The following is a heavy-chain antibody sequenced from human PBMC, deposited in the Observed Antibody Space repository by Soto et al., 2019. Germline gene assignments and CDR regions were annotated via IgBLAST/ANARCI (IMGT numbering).Heavy chain of an antibody. J-gene: IGHJ4*02. V-gene: IGHV4-4*02. CDR3: ARQRGYYVDY. D-gene: IGHD3-22*01. CDR1: GGSIRSANW. CDR2: IYHSGAT. Sequence: QVQLQESGPGLVEPSGTLSLTCFVSGGSIRSANWWSWVRQPPGKGLEWIGEIYHSGATNYNPSLHSRVTISVDMSKNQFSLKLTSVAAAATAVYHCARQRGYYVDYWGQGTLVTVSS.